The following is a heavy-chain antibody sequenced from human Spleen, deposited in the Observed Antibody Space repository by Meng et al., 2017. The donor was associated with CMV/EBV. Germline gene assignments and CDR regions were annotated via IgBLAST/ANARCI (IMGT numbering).Heavy chain of an antibody. Sequence: RLVQSGAAVKKPGASVKVACKASGYTFTGYYMHWVRQAPGQGLEWMGWINPNSGGTNYAQKFQGRVTMTRDTSISTAYMELSRLRSDDTAVYYCARERYYDSSGYYELRYWGQGTLVTVSS. J-gene: IGHJ4*02. V-gene: IGHV1-2*02. D-gene: IGHD3-22*01. CDR1: GYTFTGYY. CDR2: INPNSGGT. CDR3: ARERYYDSSGYYELRY.